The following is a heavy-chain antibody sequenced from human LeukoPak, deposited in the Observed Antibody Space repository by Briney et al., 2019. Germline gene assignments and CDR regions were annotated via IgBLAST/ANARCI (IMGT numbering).Heavy chain of an antibody. CDR2: IRYDGSNK. V-gene: IGHV3-30*02. CDR1: GFTFSSYG. CDR3: ARDLYDSSFI. Sequence: SGGSLRLSCAASGFTFSSYGMHWVRQAPGKGLEWVAFIRYDGSNKYYADSVKGRFTISRDNSKNTLYLQMNSLRAEDTAVYYCARDLYDSSFIWGQGTLVTVSS. D-gene: IGHD3-22*01. J-gene: IGHJ4*02.